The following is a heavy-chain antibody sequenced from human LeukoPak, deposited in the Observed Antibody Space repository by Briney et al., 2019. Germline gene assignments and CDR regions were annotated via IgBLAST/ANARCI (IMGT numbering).Heavy chain of an antibody. J-gene: IGHJ5*02. CDR3: AKNGQSGFPFDP. CDR1: GGSLNGHY. V-gene: IGHV4-34*01. CDR2: GSDSGGT. Sequence: SETLSLTCAVYGGSLNGHYWSWIRQSPGKGLEWIGEGSDSGGTKFNPSLKSRVTISADTSKNQFSLRLSSVTAADTAVYHCAKNGQSGFPFDPWGQGTLVTVSS. D-gene: IGHD1-26*01.